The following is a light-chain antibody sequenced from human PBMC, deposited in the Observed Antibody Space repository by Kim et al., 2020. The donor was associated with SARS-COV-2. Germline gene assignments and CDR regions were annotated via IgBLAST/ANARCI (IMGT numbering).Light chain of an antibody. J-gene: IGLJ1*01. CDR2: QDN. Sequence: PGQTARITGSGYKLGGKYVSWYQQKPGQFPVVVIYQDNQRPSGIPGRFSGSNSGNTATLTISGTQAMHEADYCCQAWDSSTHNYVFGAGTKVTVL. CDR1: KLGGKY. V-gene: IGLV3-1*01. CDR3: QAWDSSTHNYV.